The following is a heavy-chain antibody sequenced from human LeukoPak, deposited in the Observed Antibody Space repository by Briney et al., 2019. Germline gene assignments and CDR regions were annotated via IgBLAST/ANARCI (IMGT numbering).Heavy chain of an antibody. V-gene: IGHV4-34*01. J-gene: IGHJ4*02. CDR2: INHSGST. CDR3: ARVGYDSSNE. CDR1: GGSFSGYY. D-gene: IGHD3-22*01. Sequence: PSETLSLTCAVYGGSFSGYYWSWIRQPPGKGLEWIGEINHSGSTNYNPSLKSRVTISVDTSKNQFSLKLSSVTAADTAVYYCARVGYDSSNEWGQGTLVTVSS.